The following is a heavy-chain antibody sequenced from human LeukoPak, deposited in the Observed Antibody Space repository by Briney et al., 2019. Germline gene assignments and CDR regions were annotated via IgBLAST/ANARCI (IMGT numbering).Heavy chain of an antibody. V-gene: IGHV3-74*01. CDR1: GFSFSGHW. CDR3: ARGPSSNWSGLDF. Sequence: GGSLRLSCAASGFSFSGHWMHWARQLPGKGLVWVSRISPTGSTTSYADSVKGRFTVSRDNAKNTLYLQVNNLRAENTAVYYCARGPSSNWSGLDFWGQGTLLTVSS. J-gene: IGHJ4*02. CDR2: ISPTGSTT. D-gene: IGHD6-13*01.